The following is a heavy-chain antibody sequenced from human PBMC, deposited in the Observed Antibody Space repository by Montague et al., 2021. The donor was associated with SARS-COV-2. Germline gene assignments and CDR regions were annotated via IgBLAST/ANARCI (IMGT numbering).Heavy chain of an antibody. CDR3: ARLGDGVVPSPILGVGPYYSYYYMDV. J-gene: IGHJ6*03. V-gene: IGHV4-34*01. D-gene: IGHD3-10*01. CDR2: IHHGGST. Sequence: SETLSLTCAVHGGSFSTYSWNWIRQPPGKGLGWIGEIHHGGSTNYNPSPKSRVTISADTSKNQFSLKLTSVAAADTAVYYCARLGDGVVPSPILGVGPYYSYYYMDVWGKGTTVTVSS. CDR1: GGSFSTYS.